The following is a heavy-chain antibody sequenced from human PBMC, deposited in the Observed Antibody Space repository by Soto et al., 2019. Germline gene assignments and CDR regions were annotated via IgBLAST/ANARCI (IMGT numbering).Heavy chain of an antibody. J-gene: IGHJ6*03. CDR2: IIPILGIA. CDR1: GGTFSSYT. CDR3: ATRDSSSTSCYNYYYMDV. V-gene: IGHV1-69*02. Sequence: QVQLVQSGAEVKKPGSSVKVSCKASGGTFSSYTISWVRQAPGQGLEWMGRIIPILGIANYARKFQGRVTITADKSTSTAYMELSSLRSEDTAVYYCATRDSSSTSCYNYYYMDVWGKGTTVTVSS. D-gene: IGHD2-2*02.